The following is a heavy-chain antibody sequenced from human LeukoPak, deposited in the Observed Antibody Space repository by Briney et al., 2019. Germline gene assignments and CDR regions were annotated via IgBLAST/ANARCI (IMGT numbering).Heavy chain of an antibody. CDR2: ISYDGSNK. CDR3: ARDPGYGSGWDNWFDP. J-gene: IGHJ5*02. D-gene: IGHD6-19*01. Sequence: GGSLRLSCAASGFTFSSYAMHWVRQAPGKGLEWVAVISYDGSNKYYADSVKGRFTISRDNSKNTLYLQMNSLRAEDTAVYYCARDPGYGSGWDNWFDPWGQGTLVTVSS. CDR1: GFTFSSYA. V-gene: IGHV3-30*04.